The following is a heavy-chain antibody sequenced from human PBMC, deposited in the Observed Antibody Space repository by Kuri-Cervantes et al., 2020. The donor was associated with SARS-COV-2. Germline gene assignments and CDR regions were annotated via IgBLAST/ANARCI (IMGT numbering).Heavy chain of an antibody. CDR2: IIPIFGTA. CDR1: GGTFSSYA. J-gene: IGHJ4*02. D-gene: IGHD2-2*01. V-gene: IGHV1-69*13. Sequence: SVKVSCKASGGTFSSYAINWVRQAPGQGLAWMGGIIPIFGTANYAQKFQGRVTITADESTSTAYMELSSLRSEDTAVYYCARVGDCSSTSCRYYFDYWGQGTLVTVSS. CDR3: ARVGDCSSTSCRYYFDY.